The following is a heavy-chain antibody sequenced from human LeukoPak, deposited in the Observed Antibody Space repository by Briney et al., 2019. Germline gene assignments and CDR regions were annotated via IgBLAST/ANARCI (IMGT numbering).Heavy chain of an antibody. J-gene: IGHJ6*03. CDR3: ARDYRRADYYMDV. CDR2: IYTSGST. CDR1: GGSITSYY. Sequence: ETLSLTFTVSGGSITSYYWSWNRQPAGKGLEWIGRIYTSGSTNYNPSLKSRVTMSVDTSKNQYSLKLSSVTAADTAVYYCARDYRRADYYMDVWGKGTTVTVSS. V-gene: IGHV4-4*07.